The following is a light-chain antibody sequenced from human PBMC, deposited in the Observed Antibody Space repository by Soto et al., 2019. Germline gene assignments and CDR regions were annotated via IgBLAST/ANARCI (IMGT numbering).Light chain of an antibody. Sequence: QAVVTQPPSVSGAPGQRVTISCTGSSSNIGAGYDVHWYRQLPGTAPKLLVYAYNYRPSGVPDRFSGSKSDTSASLAITGLQAEDEADYYCQSFDSVLSTVIFGGGTKLTVL. CDR1: SSNIGAGYD. J-gene: IGLJ2*01. CDR2: AYN. CDR3: QSFDSVLSTVI. V-gene: IGLV1-40*01.